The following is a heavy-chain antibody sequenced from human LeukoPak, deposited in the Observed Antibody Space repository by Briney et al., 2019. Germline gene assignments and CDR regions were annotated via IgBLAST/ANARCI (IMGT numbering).Heavy chain of an antibody. V-gene: IGHV1-2*06. CDR2: INPNSGGT. D-gene: IGHD7-27*01. CDR3: ARESITGDRDFDY. Sequence: ASVKVSCKASGYTFTGYYMHWVRQAPGQGLEWMGRINPNSGGTNYAQKFQGRVTMTRDTSISTAYMELSRLRSDDTAVYYCARESITGDRDFDYWGQGTLITVSS. CDR1: GYTFTGYY. J-gene: IGHJ4*02.